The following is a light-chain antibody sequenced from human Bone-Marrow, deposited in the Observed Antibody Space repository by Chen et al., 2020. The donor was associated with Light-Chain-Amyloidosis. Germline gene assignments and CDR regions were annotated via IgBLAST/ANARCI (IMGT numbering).Light chain of an antibody. CDR2: AVS. J-gene: IGLJ1*01. CDR3: SSFTSSSSYV. Sequence: QSALTQPASVSGSPGPSPTIPCTGTSGDVGTYNYVSWYQQHPGKAPKVMIYAVSNRPSGVSNRFSGSKSGNTASLTISGLQAEDEADYYCSSFTSSSSYVFGPGTKVTVL. CDR1: SGDVGTYNY. V-gene: IGLV2-14*01.